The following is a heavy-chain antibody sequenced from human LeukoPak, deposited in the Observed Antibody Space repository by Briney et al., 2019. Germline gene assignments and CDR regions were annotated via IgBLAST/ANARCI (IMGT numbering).Heavy chain of an antibody. D-gene: IGHD5-24*01. CDR3: ARDGGMATMGWDTYYFDY. J-gene: IGHJ4*02. CDR1: GYTFTGYY. CDR2: IIPIFGTA. Sequence: SVKVSCKASGYTFTGYYMHWVRQAPGRGLEWMGRIIPIFGTANYAQKFQGRVTITTDESTSTAYMELSSLRSEDTAVYYCARDGGMATMGWDTYYFDYWGQGTLVTVSS. V-gene: IGHV1-69*05.